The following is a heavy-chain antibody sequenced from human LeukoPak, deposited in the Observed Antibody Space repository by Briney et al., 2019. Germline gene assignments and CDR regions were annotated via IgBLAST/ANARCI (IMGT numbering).Heavy chain of an antibody. CDR3: AKLSRIVVVPAATGRGAFDI. CDR2: INTDGSST. Sequence: GGSLRLSCAASGFTFSSYWMHWVRQAPGKGLVWVSRINTDGSSTSYADSVKGRFTISRDNSKNTLYLQMNSLRAEDTAVYYCAKLSRIVVVPAATGRGAFDIWGQGTMVTVSS. J-gene: IGHJ3*02. V-gene: IGHV3-74*01. D-gene: IGHD2-2*01. CDR1: GFTFSSYW.